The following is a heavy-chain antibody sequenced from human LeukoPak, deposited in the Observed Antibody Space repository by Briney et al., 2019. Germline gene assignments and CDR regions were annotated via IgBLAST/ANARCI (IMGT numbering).Heavy chain of an antibody. Sequence: GGSLRLSCAVSGPIVSTNYMSWVRQAPGKGLEWISILYVNENRYYADSVKGRFIISRDTSKNTLYLQMNSLRAEDTAMYYCAREDLGVDYWGQGTLVTVSS. V-gene: IGHV3-53*01. CDR2: LYVNENR. D-gene: IGHD1-26*01. CDR3: AREDLGVDY. J-gene: IGHJ4*02. CDR1: GPIVSTNY.